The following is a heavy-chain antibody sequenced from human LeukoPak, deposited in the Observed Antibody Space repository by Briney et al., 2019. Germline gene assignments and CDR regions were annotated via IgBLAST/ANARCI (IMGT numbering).Heavy chain of an antibody. Sequence: GSLRLSCAASGFTFSSYAMSWVRQAPGKGLEWVSAISGSGGTTYYADPVKGRFTISRDNSKNTLYLQMHSLRAEDTAVYYCAKDPRSSGWYPGALDYWGQGTLVTVSS. CDR2: ISGSGGTT. CDR3: AKDPRSSGWYPGALDY. CDR1: GFTFSSYA. D-gene: IGHD6-19*01. V-gene: IGHV3-23*01. J-gene: IGHJ4*02.